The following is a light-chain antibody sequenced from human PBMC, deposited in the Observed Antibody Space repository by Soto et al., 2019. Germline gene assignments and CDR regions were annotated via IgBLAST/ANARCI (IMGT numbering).Light chain of an antibody. CDR2: GAS. V-gene: IGKV3-20*01. CDR3: QQYSPSPPLFT. Sequence: EIVLTQSPGTLSLSPGETATLSCRASQSVSSSYLAWYQQKPGQAPRLLIYGASSRATGIPDRFSGGGSDTDFTLTICRLEPEDFAVYYCQQYSPSPPLFTFGPGTKVDIK. CDR1: QSVSSSY. J-gene: IGKJ3*01.